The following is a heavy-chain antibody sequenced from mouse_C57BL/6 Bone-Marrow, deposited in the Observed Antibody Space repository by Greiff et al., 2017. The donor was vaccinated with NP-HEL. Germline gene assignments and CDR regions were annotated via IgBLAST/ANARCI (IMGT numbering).Heavy chain of an antibody. D-gene: IGHD2-1*01. Sequence: VQLVESGAELARPGASVKLSCKASGYTFTSYGISWVKQRTGPGLEWIGEIYPRSGNTYYNEKFKGKATLTADKSSSTAYMELRSLTSEDSAVYFCVRRGGNYFYYAMDYWGQGTSVTVSS. CDR1: GYTFTSYG. V-gene: IGHV1-81*01. CDR2: IYPRSGNT. J-gene: IGHJ4*01. CDR3: VRRGGNYFYYAMDY.